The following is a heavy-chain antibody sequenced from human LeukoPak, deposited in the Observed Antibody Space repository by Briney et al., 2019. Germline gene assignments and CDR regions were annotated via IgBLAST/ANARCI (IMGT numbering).Heavy chain of an antibody. Sequence: SETLSLTCTVSGGSISSYYWSWIRLPPGKGLEWIGYVYYSGSTKYNPSLRSRVTISVDTSKNQFSLKLSSVTAADTAVYYCASRGVVRGVSYYFDYWGQGTLVTVPS. V-gene: IGHV4-59*01. D-gene: IGHD3-10*01. CDR3: ASRGVVRGVSYYFDY. CDR1: GGSISSYY. CDR2: VYYSGST. J-gene: IGHJ4*02.